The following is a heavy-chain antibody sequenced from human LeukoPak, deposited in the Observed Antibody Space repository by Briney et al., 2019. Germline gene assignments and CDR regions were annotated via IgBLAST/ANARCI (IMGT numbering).Heavy chain of an antibody. J-gene: IGHJ4*02. CDR2: INAGNGNT. Sequence: ASVTVSCMASGYTFTSYAMHWVRQAPGQRLEWMGWINAGNGNTKYSQKFQGRVTITRDTSASTAYMELSSLRSEDTAVYYCARAFSSLRYFDYWGQGTLVTVSS. D-gene: IGHD6-6*01. V-gene: IGHV1-3*01. CDR3: ARAFSSLRYFDY. CDR1: GYTFTSYA.